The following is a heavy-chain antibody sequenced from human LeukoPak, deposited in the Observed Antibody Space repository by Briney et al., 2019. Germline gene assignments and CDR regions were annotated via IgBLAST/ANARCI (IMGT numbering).Heavy chain of an antibody. V-gene: IGHV3-30-3*01. J-gene: IGHJ1*01. Sequence: HSGGSLRLSCAASGFTFSSYAMHWVRQAPGKGLEWVAVISYDGSNKYYADSVKGRFTISRDNSKNTLYLQMNSLRVEDTAVYYCVRDWARLVVVTVATFQHWGQGTLVTVSS. CDR2: ISYDGSNK. D-gene: IGHD2-21*02. CDR3: VRDWARLVVVTVATFQH. CDR1: GFTFSSYA.